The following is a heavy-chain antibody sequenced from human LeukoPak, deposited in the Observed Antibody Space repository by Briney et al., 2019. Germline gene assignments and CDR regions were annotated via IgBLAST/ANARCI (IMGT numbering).Heavy chain of an antibody. Sequence: GGSLRLSCAASGFTFSSYAMSWVRQAPGKGLEWVSAILGSGGSTYYADSVKGRFTISRDNSKNTLYLQMNSLRAEDTAVYYCAKPDGSGSYFDYWGQGTLVTVSS. CDR1: GFTFSSYA. J-gene: IGHJ4*02. D-gene: IGHD3-10*01. CDR2: ILGSGGST. V-gene: IGHV3-23*01. CDR3: AKPDGSGSYFDY.